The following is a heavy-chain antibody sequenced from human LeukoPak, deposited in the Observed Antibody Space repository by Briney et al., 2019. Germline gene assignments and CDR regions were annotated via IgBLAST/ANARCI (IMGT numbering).Heavy chain of an antibody. Sequence: GGSLRLSCAASGFTFSDYYMSWIRQAPGKGLEWVSYISDTSSYTNYADSVKGRFTISRDNAENPLFLQMNSLRAEDTAVYYCARVSYYFDYWGHGTLVTVSS. J-gene: IGHJ4*01. CDR3: ARVSYYFDY. CDR1: GFTFSDYY. V-gene: IGHV3-11*05. CDR2: ISDTSSYT.